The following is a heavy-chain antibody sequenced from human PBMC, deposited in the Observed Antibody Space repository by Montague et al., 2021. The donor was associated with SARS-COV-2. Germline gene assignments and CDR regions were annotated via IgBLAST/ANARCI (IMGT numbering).Heavy chain of an antibody. Sequence: SETLSLTCAVYGGSFSGYYWCWIRQPPGKGLEWFGEINHSGSTNXNPSLKSRVIISVDTSKNQFSLKLSSVPAADTAVYYCARGRTVTTFYYYYYYGMDVWGQGTTVTVSS. D-gene: IGHD4-17*01. J-gene: IGHJ6*02. CDR1: GGSFSGYY. CDR3: ARGRTVTTFYYYYYYGMDV. CDR2: INHSGST. V-gene: IGHV4-34*01.